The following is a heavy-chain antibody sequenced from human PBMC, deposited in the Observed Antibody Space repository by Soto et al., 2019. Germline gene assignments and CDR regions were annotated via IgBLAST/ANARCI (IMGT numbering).Heavy chain of an antibody. CDR1: GGSISSSSYF. V-gene: IGHV4-39*01. D-gene: IGHD2-21*02. CDR3: ARHPSDFWFDP. Sequence: QLQLQESGPGLVKPSETLSLTCSVSGGSISSSSYFWGWIRQPPGKGLEWIGSIYYSGSTYYNPSLKRRVTVSVDTSKNHSSLKLSSVTAADTAVYYCARHPSDFWFDPWGQGTLVTVSS. CDR2: IYYSGST. J-gene: IGHJ5*02.